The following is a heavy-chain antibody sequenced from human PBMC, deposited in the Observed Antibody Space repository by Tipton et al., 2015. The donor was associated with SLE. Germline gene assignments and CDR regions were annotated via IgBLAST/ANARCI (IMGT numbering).Heavy chain of an antibody. CDR3: TKAALLRLGELSLSDDAFDI. CDR1: GFTFSGSA. D-gene: IGHD3-16*02. Sequence: SLRLSCAASGFTFSGSAVHWVRQASGKGLEWVGRIRSKANSYATAYAASVKGRFTISRDDSKNTAYLQMNSLKTEDTAVYYCTKAALLRLGELSLSDDAFDIWGQGTMVTVS. CDR2: IRSKANSYAT. V-gene: IGHV3-73*01. J-gene: IGHJ3*02.